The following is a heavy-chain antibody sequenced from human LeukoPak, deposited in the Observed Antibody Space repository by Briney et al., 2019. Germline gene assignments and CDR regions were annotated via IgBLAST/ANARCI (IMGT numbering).Heavy chain of an antibody. V-gene: IGHV3-30*03. D-gene: IGHD2-2*03. CDR1: GFAFSSSA. CDR2: LSFDGSQM. CDR3: ARDGYCSSTSCPNNWFDP. Sequence: GGSLRLSCAASGFAFSSSAMHWVRQSPGKGLEWLAILSFDGSQMYYADSVKGRFTISRDNSKNTLYLQMNSLRAEDTAVYYCARDGYCSSTSCPNNWFDPWGQGTLVTVSS. J-gene: IGHJ5*02.